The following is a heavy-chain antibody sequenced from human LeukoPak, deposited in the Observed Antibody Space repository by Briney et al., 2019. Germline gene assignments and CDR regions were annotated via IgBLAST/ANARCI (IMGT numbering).Heavy chain of an antibody. CDR1: VYSISSGYY. D-gene: IGHD6-19*01. V-gene: IGHV4-38-2*01. J-gene: IGHJ4*02. Sequence: SGTLSLTCAVSVYSISSGYYWGWIRQPPGNGLEWIGSIYHSGSTYYNSSLKSRVTISVDTSKNQFSLKLSSVTAADTAVYYCARVLYRIAVAGTEFDYWGQGTLVTVSS. CDR3: ARVLYRIAVAGTEFDY. CDR2: IYHSGST.